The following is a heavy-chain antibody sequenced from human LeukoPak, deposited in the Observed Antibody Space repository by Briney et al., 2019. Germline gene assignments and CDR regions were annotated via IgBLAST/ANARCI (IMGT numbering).Heavy chain of an antibody. D-gene: IGHD1-26*01. V-gene: IGHV1-2*02. CDR2: IYPNNGGT. Sequence: GASVKVSCEASGYTFTGYYMHWVRQAPGQELEWMGWIYPNNGGTNYAQNFQGRVTMTRDTSMSTAYMELSSLRSDDTAVYYCARFSGSSNFDYWGQGTLLTVSS. CDR1: GYTFTGYY. CDR3: ARFSGSSNFDY. J-gene: IGHJ4*02.